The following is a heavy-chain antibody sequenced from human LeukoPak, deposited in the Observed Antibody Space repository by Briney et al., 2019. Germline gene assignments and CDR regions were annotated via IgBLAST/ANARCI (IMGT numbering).Heavy chain of an antibody. CDR1: GGSISSYY. V-gene: IGHV4-4*07. CDR2: IYTSGST. CDR3: ASGEDSFPVDY. D-gene: IGHD6-6*01. J-gene: IGHJ4*02. Sequence: QSSETLSLTCTVSGGSISSYYWSWIRQPAGKGLEWIGRIYTSGSTNYNPSLKSRVTISVDTSKNQFSLKLSSVTAADTAVYYCASGEDSFPVDYWGQGTLVTVSS.